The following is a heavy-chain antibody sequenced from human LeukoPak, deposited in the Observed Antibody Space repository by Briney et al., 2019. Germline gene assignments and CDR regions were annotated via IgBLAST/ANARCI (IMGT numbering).Heavy chain of an antibody. CDR1: GGSVSSGGYY. Sequence: SQTLSLTCTVSGGSVSSGGYYWSWIRQHPGKGLEWIGYIYYSGSTYYSPSLKSRVTISVDTSKNQFSLELSSVTAADTAVYYCARGFDFWSGYYVFDYWGQGTLVTVSS. V-gene: IGHV4-31*03. CDR2: IYYSGST. CDR3: ARGFDFWSGYYVFDY. J-gene: IGHJ4*02. D-gene: IGHD3-3*01.